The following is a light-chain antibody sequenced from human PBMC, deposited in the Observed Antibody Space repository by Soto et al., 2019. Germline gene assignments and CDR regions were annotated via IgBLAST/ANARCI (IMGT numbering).Light chain of an antibody. CDR3: SSYTSSSPHVV. CDR2: EVS. V-gene: IGLV2-14*01. CDR1: SSDVGDYNY. Sequence: QSALTQPASVSGSPGQSITISCTGTSSDVGDYNYVSWYQQHPGKAPKLMIYEVSNRPSGVSNRFSGSKSGNTASLTISGLQAEDEDDYYCSSYTSSSPHVVFGGGTKLTVL. J-gene: IGLJ2*01.